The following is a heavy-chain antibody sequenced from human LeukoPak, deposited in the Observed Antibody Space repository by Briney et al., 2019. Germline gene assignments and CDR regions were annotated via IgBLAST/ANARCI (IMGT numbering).Heavy chain of an antibody. CDR3: ARRYGSGSSGTFDY. V-gene: IGHV4-61*02. J-gene: IGHJ4*02. Sequence: SETLSLTCTVSGGSISSGSYYWSWIRQPAGKGLEWIGRIYTSGSTNYNPSLKSRVTISVDTSKNQFSLKLSSVTAADTAVYYCARRYGSGSSGTFDYWGQGTLVTVSS. CDR1: GGSISSGSYY. D-gene: IGHD3-10*01. CDR2: IYTSGST.